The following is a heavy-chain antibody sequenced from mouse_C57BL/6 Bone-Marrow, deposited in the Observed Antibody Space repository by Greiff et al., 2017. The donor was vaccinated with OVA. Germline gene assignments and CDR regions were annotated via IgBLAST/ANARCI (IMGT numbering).Heavy chain of an antibody. D-gene: IGHD1-1*01. CDR2: ISYDGSN. J-gene: IGHJ2*01. CDR1: GYSITSGYY. Sequence: EVQLQESGPGLVKPSQSLSLTCSVPGYSITSGYYWNWIRQFPGNKLEWMGYISYDGSNNYNPSLKNRISITRDTSKNQFFLKLNSVTTEDTATYYCARAHYYGSSYDYWGQGTTLTVSS. CDR3: ARAHYYGSSYDY. V-gene: IGHV3-6*01.